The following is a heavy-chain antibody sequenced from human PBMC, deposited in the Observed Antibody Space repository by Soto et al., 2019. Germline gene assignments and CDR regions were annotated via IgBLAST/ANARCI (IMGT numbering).Heavy chain of an antibody. CDR2: IYYSGST. J-gene: IGHJ6*02. CDR3: AREAVVPAAMSGYYYYYGMDV. D-gene: IGHD2-2*01. CDR1: GGSISSYY. V-gene: IGHV4-59*01. Sequence: SETLSLTCTVSGGSISSYYWSWIRQPPGKGLKWIGYIYYSGSTNYNPSLKSRVTISVDTSKNQFSLKLSSVTAADTAVYYCAREAVVPAAMSGYYYYYGMDVWGQGTTVTVSS.